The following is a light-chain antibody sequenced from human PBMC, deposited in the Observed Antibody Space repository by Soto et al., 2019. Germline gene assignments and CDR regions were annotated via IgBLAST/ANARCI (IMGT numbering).Light chain of an antibody. CDR2: LGS. J-gene: IGKJ1*01. CDR3: MQALQSWT. V-gene: IGKV2-28*01. CDR1: QSLLHSNGYNY. Sequence: EIVMTQSPLSLLVTPGEPASISCRSSQSLLHSNGYNYLDWYLQKPGQSPQLLIYLGSNRASGVPDRFSGSGSGTDFTLKISRVEAEDVGVYYCMQALQSWTFGQGTKVDIK.